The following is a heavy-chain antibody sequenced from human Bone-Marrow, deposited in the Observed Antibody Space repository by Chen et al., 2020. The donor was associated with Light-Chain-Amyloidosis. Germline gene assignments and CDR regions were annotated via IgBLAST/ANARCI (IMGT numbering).Heavy chain of an antibody. J-gene: IGHJ4*02. CDR2: IYYDGST. CDR3: ARTSGPSHFDY. Sequence: QVQLRESGPGLVQASETLSLTCTVSGGSIRSYFCSWIRQSPGKGLEWIGYIYYDGSTHYNPSLKSRVTISQDTSKNQYSLKLNSVTAADTAIYYCARTSGPSHFDYWGQGTLVTVSS. V-gene: IGHV4-59*01. D-gene: IGHD3-10*01. CDR1: GGSIRSYF.